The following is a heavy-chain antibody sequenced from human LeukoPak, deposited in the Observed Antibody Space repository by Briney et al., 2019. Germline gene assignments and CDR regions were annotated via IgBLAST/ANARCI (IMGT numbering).Heavy chain of an antibody. Sequence: SETLSLTCTVSGGSISDYFWSWIRQPPGKGLEWIGYVYNSGNTNYNPSLKSRVTISVDTSKNQFSLKLSSVTAADTAVYYCARESGSWFDPWGQGTLVTVSS. J-gene: IGHJ5*02. CDR2: VYNSGNT. V-gene: IGHV4-59*01. D-gene: IGHD1-26*01. CDR3: ARESGSWFDP. CDR1: GGSISDYF.